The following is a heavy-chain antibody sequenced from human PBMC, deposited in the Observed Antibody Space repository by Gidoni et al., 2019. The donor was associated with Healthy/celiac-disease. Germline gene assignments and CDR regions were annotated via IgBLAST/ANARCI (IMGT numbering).Heavy chain of an antibody. Sequence: QVQLVQSGAELQKPGSSVTVSCKASRVTFRSYAVNWVRQAPGQGLEWMGGIIAIFGTANYAQKCQGRVTITADESTSTAYMELSSMRSEDTAVYYCARLPPYCGGDCYFDPWGQGTRVTVSS. CDR3: ARLPPYCGGDCYFDP. J-gene: IGHJ5*02. CDR1: RVTFRSYA. CDR2: IIAIFGTA. D-gene: IGHD2-21*02. V-gene: IGHV1-69*01.